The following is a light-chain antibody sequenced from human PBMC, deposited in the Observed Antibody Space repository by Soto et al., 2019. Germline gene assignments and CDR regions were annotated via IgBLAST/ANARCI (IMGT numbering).Light chain of an antibody. CDR1: SSNIGSNY. CDR3: AAWDDSLSVV. J-gene: IGLJ2*01. Sequence: QSVLTQPPSASWTPGQRVPLSCSGNSSNIGSNYVYWYQQLPGTAPKLLIYRNNQRPSGVPDRFSGSKSGTSASLAISGLRSEDEADYYCAAWDDSLSVVFGGGTKLTVL. V-gene: IGLV1-47*01. CDR2: RNN.